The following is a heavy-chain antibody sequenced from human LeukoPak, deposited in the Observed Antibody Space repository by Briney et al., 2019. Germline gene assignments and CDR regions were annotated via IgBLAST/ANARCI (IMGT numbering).Heavy chain of an antibody. CDR3: ARVEDYYDSSGYLDY. Sequence: GGSLRLSCAASGFTFSDCYMSWIRQAPGKGLEWVSYISSSGSTIYYADSVKGRFTISRDNAKNSLYLQMNSLRAEDTAVYYCARVEDYYDSSGYLDYWGQGTLVTVSS. CDR2: ISSSGSTI. J-gene: IGHJ4*02. CDR1: GFTFSDCY. V-gene: IGHV3-11*01. D-gene: IGHD3-22*01.